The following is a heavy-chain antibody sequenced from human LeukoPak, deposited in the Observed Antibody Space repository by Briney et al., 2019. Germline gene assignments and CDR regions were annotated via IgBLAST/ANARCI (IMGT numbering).Heavy chain of an antibody. J-gene: IGHJ4*02. CDR3: ARYLTECLQFQDY. D-gene: IGHD5/OR15-5a*01. CDR1: GFTFTRYA. CDR2: ISGSGDNT. Sequence: TGGSLRLSCAASGFTFTRYAMSWVRQAPGKGLEWVSAISGSGDNTYYADSVKGRFTISRDNSKNTLYLQMNSLRADDTAVYYCARYLTECLQFQDYWGQGTLVTVSS. V-gene: IGHV3-23*01.